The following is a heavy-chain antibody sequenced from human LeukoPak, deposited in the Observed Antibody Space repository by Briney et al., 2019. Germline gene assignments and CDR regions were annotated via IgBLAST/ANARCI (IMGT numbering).Heavy chain of an antibody. CDR1: GGSFSGYY. V-gene: IGHV4-34*01. Sequence: SETLSLTCAVYGGSFSGYYWSWIRQPPGKGLEWIGEINHSGSTNYNPSLKSRVTISVDTSKNQFSLKLSSVTAADTAVYYCARSFHRVYSYGWAGFDYWGQGTLVTVSS. CDR3: ARSFHRVYSYGWAGFDY. CDR2: INHSGST. D-gene: IGHD5-18*01. J-gene: IGHJ4*02.